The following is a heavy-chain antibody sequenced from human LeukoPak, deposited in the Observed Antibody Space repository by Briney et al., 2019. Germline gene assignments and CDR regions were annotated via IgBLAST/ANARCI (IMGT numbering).Heavy chain of an antibody. Sequence: GGSLRLSCAASGFTFSSYEMNWVRQAPGKGLEWISYISSSGSTIYYADSVKGRFTMSRDNAKNSLYLQMNSLRAEDTAVYYCAELGITMIGGVWGKGTTVTISS. CDR1: GFTFSSYE. V-gene: IGHV3-48*03. J-gene: IGHJ6*04. CDR2: ISSSGSTI. D-gene: IGHD3-10*02. CDR3: AELGITMIGGV.